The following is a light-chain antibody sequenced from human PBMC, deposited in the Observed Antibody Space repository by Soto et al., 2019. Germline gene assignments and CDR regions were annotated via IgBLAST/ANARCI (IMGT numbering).Light chain of an antibody. CDR1: KNDIGVYDF. Sequence: QSVLTQPPSASGSPGQSVTISCTGTKNDIGVYDFVSWYQHHPGKAPRLIIYEVVQRPSGVPDRFSGSKSGNTASLTVSGPQAADEGDYFCKSFAGSNTYVFGSGTKV. CDR3: KSFAGSNTYV. V-gene: IGLV2-8*01. J-gene: IGLJ1*01. CDR2: EVV.